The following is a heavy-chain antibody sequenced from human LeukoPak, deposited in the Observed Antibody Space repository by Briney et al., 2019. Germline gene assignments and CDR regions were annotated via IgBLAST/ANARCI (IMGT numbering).Heavy chain of an antibody. CDR3: ARPGITAFDI. D-gene: IGHD3-10*01. CDR2: ISSSGSVT. J-gene: IGHJ3*02. CDR1: GFTLSSHN. V-gene: IGHV3-48*01. Sequence: GGSLRLSCVASGFTLSSHNINWVRQAPGKGLEWVSHISSSGSVTYYGDSVKGRITISRDNAKNSVSLYMSSLRAEDSAVYYCARPGITAFDIWGQGTMVTVSS.